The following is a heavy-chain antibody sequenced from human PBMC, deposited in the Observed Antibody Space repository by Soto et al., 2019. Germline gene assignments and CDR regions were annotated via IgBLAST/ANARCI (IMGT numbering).Heavy chain of an antibody. D-gene: IGHD3-10*01. J-gene: IGHJ6*02. V-gene: IGHV4-39*01. CDR3: DRPVVGFCERGPYYYYGMDV. CDR1: GGSISSSSYY. Sequence: PSETLSLTCTVSGGSISSSSYYWGWIRQPPGKGLEWIGSIYYSGSTYYNPSLKSRVTISVDTSKNQFSLKLSSVTAADTAVYNCDRPVVGFCERGPYYYYGMDVWGQGTTVTVSS. CDR2: IYYSGST.